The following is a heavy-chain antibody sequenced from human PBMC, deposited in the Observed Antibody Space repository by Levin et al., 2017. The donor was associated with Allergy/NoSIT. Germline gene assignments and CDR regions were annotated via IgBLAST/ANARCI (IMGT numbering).Heavy chain of an antibody. Sequence: SETLSLTCSVSGASISSYHWSWIRQPPGKGLEWIGHFYYSGSTNYNPSLTSRVTISVDTSKNHFFLQLMSVTAADRAIDYCVRRVYPDGSPFDSWGLGSLVTVSS. CDR3: VRRVYPDGSPFDS. CDR1: GASISSYH. J-gene: IGHJ4*02. CDR2: FYYSGST. V-gene: IGHV4-59*08. D-gene: IGHD2-8*01.